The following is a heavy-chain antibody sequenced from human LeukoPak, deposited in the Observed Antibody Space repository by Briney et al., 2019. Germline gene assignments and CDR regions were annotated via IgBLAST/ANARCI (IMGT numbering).Heavy chain of an antibody. CDR3: ARIVRRSRKRCDAFDI. CDR1: GGSISSSSYY. D-gene: IGHD1-14*01. J-gene: IGHJ3*02. Sequence: SETLSLTCTVSGGSISSSSYYWGWIRQPPGKGLEWIGSIYHSGSTYYNPSLKSRVTISVDTSKNQFSLKLSSVTAADTAVYYCARIVRRSRKRCDAFDIWGQGTMVTVSS. CDR2: IYHSGST. V-gene: IGHV4-39*07.